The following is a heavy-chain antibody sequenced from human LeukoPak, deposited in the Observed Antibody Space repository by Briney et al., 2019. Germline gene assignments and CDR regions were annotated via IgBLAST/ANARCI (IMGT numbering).Heavy chain of an antibody. CDR3: AREETGPFDY. CDR1: GDSISSGPYS. Sequence: SQTLSLTCAVSGDSISSGPYSWSWLRQPPGKGLEWIGYIYHSGSTYYNPSLKSRLTMSLDKSKNQFSLRLTSVTAADTAVYYCAREETGPFDYWGQGTLVTVSS. J-gene: IGHJ4*02. V-gene: IGHV4-30-2*01. CDR2: IYHSGST. D-gene: IGHD1-1*01.